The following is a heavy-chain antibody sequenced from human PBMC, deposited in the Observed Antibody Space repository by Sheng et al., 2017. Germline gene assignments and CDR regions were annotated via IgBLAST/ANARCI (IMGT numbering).Heavy chain of an antibody. CDR1: GFTFSSYA. CDR2: ILYDGSNE. Sequence: QVQLVESGGGVVQPGRSLRLSCAASGFTFSSYAMHWVRQAPGKGLEWVAIILYDGSNEYYADSVKGRFTISRDNSKKTLYLLLNSLRTEDTAVYYCARGPSVYCSGGSCSGAYFDYWGQGTLVTVS. V-gene: IGHV3-30*01. D-gene: IGHD2-15*01. J-gene: IGHJ4*02. CDR3: ARGPSVYCSGGSCSGAYFDY.